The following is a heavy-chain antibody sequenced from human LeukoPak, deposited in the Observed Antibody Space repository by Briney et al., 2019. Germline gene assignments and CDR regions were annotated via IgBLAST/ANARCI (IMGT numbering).Heavy chain of an antibody. V-gene: IGHV3-23*01. CDR3: ASAGTRISFDY. Sequence: PGGSLRLSCAASGFTFSSYAMSWVRQAPGKGLEWVSGINDGGDSTYYADSVKGRFTISRDNSKNTPYLQMNSLRAEDTAVYYCASAGTRISFDYWGQGTLVTVSS. D-gene: IGHD6-13*01. CDR2: INDGGDST. CDR1: GFTFSSYA. J-gene: IGHJ4*02.